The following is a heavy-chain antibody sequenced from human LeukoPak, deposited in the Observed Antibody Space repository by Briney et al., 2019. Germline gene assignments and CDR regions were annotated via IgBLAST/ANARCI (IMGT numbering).Heavy chain of an antibody. V-gene: IGHV4-31*03. CDR1: GGSISSGGYY. CDR2: IYYSGST. CDR3: ARTAHYDSSVDY. J-gene: IGHJ4*02. Sequence: PSETLSLTCTVSGGSISSGGYYWSWIRQHPGKGLEWIGYIYYSGSTYYNPSLKSRVTISVDTSKNQFSQKLSSVTAADTAVYYCARTAHYDSSVDYWGQGTLVTVSS. D-gene: IGHD3-22*01.